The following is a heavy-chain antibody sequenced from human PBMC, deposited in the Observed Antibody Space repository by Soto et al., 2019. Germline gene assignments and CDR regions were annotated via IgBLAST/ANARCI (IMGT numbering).Heavy chain of an antibody. Sequence: GGSLRLSCAASGFVFSDYVIHWVRQAPGRGLDWVAGIWYHGRDIFYTDSVKGRFTISGDNSKNMLYLQMNSLRAEDTAVYYCARDQGGQSGNFIFDNWGQGTLVTVSS. CDR1: GFVFSDYV. V-gene: IGHV3-33*01. D-gene: IGHD1-26*01. J-gene: IGHJ4*02. CDR3: ARDQGGQSGNFIFDN. CDR2: IWYHGRDI.